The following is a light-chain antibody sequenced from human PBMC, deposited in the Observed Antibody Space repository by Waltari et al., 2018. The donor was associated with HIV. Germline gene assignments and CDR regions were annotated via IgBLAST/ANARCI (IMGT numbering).Light chain of an antibody. CDR1: SSDVGGYND. J-gene: IGLJ2*01. CDR3: SSYTSSSTPV. Sequence: QSALTKPASVSGSPGQSITIPCTGTSSDVGGYNDASCYQQHPGKAPKLMIYEVSNRPSGVSNRFSSSKSGNTASLTISGLQAEDEADYYCSSYTSSSTPVFGGGTKLTVL. V-gene: IGLV2-14*01. CDR2: EVS.